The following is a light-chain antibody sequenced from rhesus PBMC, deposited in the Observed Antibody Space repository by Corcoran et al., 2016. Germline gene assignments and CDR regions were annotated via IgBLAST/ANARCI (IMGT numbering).Light chain of an antibody. CDR1: QGISNW. J-gene: IGKJ1*01. CDR2: DSS. CDR3: QQHNSHPRT. Sequence: DIQMTQSPSSLSASVGDRVTITCQASQGISNWLAWFQQKPGKPPKLLIYDSSILQSGVPSRFSGGGSGTDFTLTISSLQPEDVATYYCQQHNSHPRTFGQGTKVEIK. V-gene: IGKV1-33*02.